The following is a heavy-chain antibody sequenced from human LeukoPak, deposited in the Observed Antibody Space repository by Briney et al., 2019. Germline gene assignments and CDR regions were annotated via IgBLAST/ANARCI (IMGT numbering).Heavy chain of an antibody. V-gene: IGHV3-21*01. J-gene: IGHJ6*02. CDR2: ISSSSSYI. CDR3: ARDDDILTGQGSYGMDV. CDR1: GFTFSSYS. D-gene: IGHD3-9*01. Sequence: PGGSLRLSCAASGFTFSSYSMNWVRQAPGKGLEWVSSISSSSSYIYYADSVKGRFTISRDNAKNSLYLQMNSLRAEDTAVYYCARDDDILTGQGSYGMDVWGQGTTVTVSS.